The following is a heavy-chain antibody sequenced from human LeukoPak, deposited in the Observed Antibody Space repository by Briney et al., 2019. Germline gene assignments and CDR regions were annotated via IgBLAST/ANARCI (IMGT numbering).Heavy chain of an antibody. CDR1: GGSISSYY. D-gene: IGHD6-13*01. CDR2: IYYSGST. V-gene: IGHV4-59*08. J-gene: IGHJ4*02. CDR3: ARRFSWYFDY. Sequence: SETLSLTCTVSGGSISSYYWSWIRHPPGKGLEWIGYIYYSGSTNYNPSLKSRVTISVDTAKNQFSLKLSSVTAADTAVYYCARRFSWYFDYWGQGTLVTVSS.